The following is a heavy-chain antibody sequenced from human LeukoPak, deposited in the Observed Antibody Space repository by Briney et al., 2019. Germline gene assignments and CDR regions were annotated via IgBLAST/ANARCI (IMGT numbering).Heavy chain of an antibody. J-gene: IGHJ5*02. CDR3: ARDVEMATFRWFDP. Sequence: ASVKVSSKASGGTFSSYAISWVRQAPGQGLEWMGGIIPIFGTANYAQKFQGRVTITADESTSTAYMELSSLRSEDTAVYYSARDVEMATFRWFDPWGQGTLVTVSS. V-gene: IGHV1-69*01. CDR1: GGTFSSYA. CDR2: IIPIFGTA. D-gene: IGHD5-24*01.